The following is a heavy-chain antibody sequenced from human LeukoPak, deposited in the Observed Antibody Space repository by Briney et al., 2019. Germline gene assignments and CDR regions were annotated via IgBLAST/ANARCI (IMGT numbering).Heavy chain of an antibody. D-gene: IGHD6-19*01. Sequence: LVQSGAEGKQPGSLVKVSCKASGGTFSSYAIRWLRQSPGQGLQWLCGVIPIFGSANYAQKFQGRVTITTDEYTRTAYMTLTSLRSEDTAVYDCARDPVRGWPSAEYFQNWGQGTLVTVSS. CDR1: GGTFSSYA. J-gene: IGHJ1*01. CDR3: ARDPVRGWPSAEYFQN. CDR2: VIPIFGSA. V-gene: IGHV1-69*05.